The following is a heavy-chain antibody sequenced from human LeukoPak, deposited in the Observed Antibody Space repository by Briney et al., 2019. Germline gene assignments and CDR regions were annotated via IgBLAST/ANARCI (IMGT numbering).Heavy chain of an antibody. CDR1: GYSISSGYY. V-gene: IGHV4-38-2*02. CDR2: IYHSGIT. CDR3: ARVYSSGWYGFDY. Sequence: SETLSLTCTVSGYSISSGYYWGWIRQPPGKGLEWIGSIYHSGITYYNPSLKSRVTISVDTSKNQFSLKLSSVTAADTAVYYCARVYSSGWYGFDYWGQGTLVTVSS. J-gene: IGHJ4*02. D-gene: IGHD6-19*01.